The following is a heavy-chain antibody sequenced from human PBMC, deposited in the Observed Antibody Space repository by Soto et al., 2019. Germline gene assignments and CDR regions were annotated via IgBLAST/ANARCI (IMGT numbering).Heavy chain of an antibody. CDR3: ARGGGSGSFDF. Sequence: SETLSLTCTVSGASITFGGYSGSWIRQTPGKGLEWIGYINHLETTFYNPSFESRLTLSIDRAKNQFSLKLHSMSAADRAVYFCARGGGSGSFDFWGQGILVTVS. V-gene: IGHV4-30-2*01. J-gene: IGHJ4*02. CDR2: INHLETT. D-gene: IGHD1-26*01. CDR1: GASITFGGYS.